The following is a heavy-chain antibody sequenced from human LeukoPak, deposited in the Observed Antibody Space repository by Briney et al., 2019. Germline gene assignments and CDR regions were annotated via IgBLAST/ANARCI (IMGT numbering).Heavy chain of an antibody. CDR2: IYHSGST. V-gene: IGHV4-39*07. CDR3: ARDRGEFDILTGYYIIPDAFDI. CDR1: GGSISSGSYY. D-gene: IGHD3-9*01. J-gene: IGHJ3*02. Sequence: PSETLSLTCTVSGGSISSGSYYWSWVRQPPGKGLEWIGEIYHSGSTNYNPSLKSRVTISVDKSKNRFSLKLSSVTAADTAVYYCARDRGEFDILTGYYIIPDAFDIWGQGTMVTVSS.